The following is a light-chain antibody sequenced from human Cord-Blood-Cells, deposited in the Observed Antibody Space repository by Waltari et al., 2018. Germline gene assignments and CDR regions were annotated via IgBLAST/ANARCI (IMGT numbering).Light chain of an antibody. V-gene: IGKV1-5*01. J-gene: IGKJ2*01. CDR3: QQYNSYPYT. CDR2: DAS. Sequence: DIEMNQSLCTLSASVGEGVIIACRASQSISSWLAWYQQKPGKAPKLLINDASSLESGMPSRFSGSGSGKEFSLTISSLQPDDFATYCCQQYNSYPYTFGQVTKLEIK. CDR1: QSISSW.